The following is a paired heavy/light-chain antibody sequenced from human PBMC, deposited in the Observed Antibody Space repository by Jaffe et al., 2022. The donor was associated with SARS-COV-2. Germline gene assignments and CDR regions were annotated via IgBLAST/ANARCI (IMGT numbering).Heavy chain of an antibody. Sequence: QVQMVESGGGVVQPGGSLRLSCAASGFTFSSYGIHWVRQAPGKGLEWVAVISFHGSDKYFADSVKGRFTISRDNSKSTLYLQMNSLRAEDTALYYCAKDQGAYYYGMDVWGQGTTVTVSS. J-gene: IGHJ6*02. CDR1: GFTFSSYG. V-gene: IGHV3-30*18. D-gene: IGHD2-21*01. CDR2: ISFHGSDK. CDR3: AKDQGAYYYGMDV.
Light chain of an antibody. CDR3: SSYTSSTTYV. CDR1: SSDVGGYNY. CDR2: DVS. Sequence: QSALTQPASVSASPGQSITISCTGTSSDVGGYNYVSWYQHHPGKAPKLMIYDVSKRPSGVSNRFSGSKSGNTASLTISGLQAEDEADYYCSSYTSSTTYVFGTGTRVTVI. J-gene: IGLJ1*01. V-gene: IGLV2-14*03.